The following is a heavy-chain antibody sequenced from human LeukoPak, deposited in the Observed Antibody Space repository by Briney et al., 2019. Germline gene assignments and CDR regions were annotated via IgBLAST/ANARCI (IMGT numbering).Heavy chain of an antibody. CDR3: SRESGPFCPFGY. J-gene: IGHJ4*02. V-gene: IGHV4/OR15-8*02. Sequence: SETLSLTCGVSGGSISGTNWWSRVRPPPGQGLEWIGEISLAGQTNFNPSLNGRVTMSLDKSSNQLSLHLTSVTAADTATYFCSRESGPFCPFGYWGQGTLVIVSS. CDR2: ISLAGQT. CDR1: GGSISGTNW. D-gene: IGHD1-26*01.